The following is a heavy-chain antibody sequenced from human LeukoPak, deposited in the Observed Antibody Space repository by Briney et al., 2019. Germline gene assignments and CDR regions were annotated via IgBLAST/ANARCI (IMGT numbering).Heavy chain of an antibody. J-gene: IGHJ3*02. V-gene: IGHV3-74*01. D-gene: IGHD1-26*01. CDR3: ARIGAATHAFDI. Sequence: GGSLRLSCAASGVTFSSYGMHWVRHAPGKGVGWGSRINSDGRSTIYADSVKGGFTISRDNAKNTLFVQMTSLRVEDTAVYYCARIGAATHAFDIWGQGTMVTVSS. CDR2: INSDGRST. CDR1: GVTFSSYG.